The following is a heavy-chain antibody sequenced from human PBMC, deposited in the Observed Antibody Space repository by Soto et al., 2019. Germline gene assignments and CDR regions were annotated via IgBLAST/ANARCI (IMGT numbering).Heavy chain of an antibody. J-gene: IGHJ6*02. D-gene: IGHD3-10*01. CDR1: GGTLSDYA. CDR3: AVAAVREIMAQESSGMAV. Sequence: QVQLVQSGAEVKTPGSSVKVSCKASGGTLSDYAISWVRQAPGQGLEWMGGIMPTVDSANYAQNFQGRLTIYADESKSTANLELSSLRSDDTAVYYCAVAAVREIMAQESSGMAVWGQGTTVIVSS. CDR2: IMPTVDSA. V-gene: IGHV1-69*01.